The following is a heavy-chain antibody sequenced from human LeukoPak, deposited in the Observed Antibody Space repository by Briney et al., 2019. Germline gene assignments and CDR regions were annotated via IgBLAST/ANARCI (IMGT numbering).Heavy chain of an antibody. CDR1: GFSFSTYD. J-gene: IGHJ2*01. CDR3: VGGPGWVFDL. V-gene: IGHV3-13*01. D-gene: IGHD1-26*01. Sequence: GGSLRLSCVASGFSFSTYDMYWVRQAAGRGLEWVSALGTNGDSYYLGSVKGRFTISRDNAKNSVYLQMNGLKAEDTAVYHCVGGPGWVFDLWGRGTLVTVSS. CDR2: LGTNGDS.